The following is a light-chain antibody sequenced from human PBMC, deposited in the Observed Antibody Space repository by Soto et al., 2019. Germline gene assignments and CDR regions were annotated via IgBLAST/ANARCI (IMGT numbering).Light chain of an antibody. CDR1: SSNIGSNT. Sequence: QPVLTQPPSASGTPGQRVTISCSGSSSNIGSNTVSWYQQLPGTAPKLLIYNNIHRPSGVPDRFSGSKSGTSASLAISGLQSEDESDYYCAAWDGSLNGVAFGGGTKLTVL. V-gene: IGLV1-44*01. CDR2: NNI. J-gene: IGLJ2*01. CDR3: AAWDGSLNGVA.